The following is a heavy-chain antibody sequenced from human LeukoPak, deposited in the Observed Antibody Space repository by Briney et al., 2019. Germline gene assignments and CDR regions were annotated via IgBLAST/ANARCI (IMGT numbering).Heavy chain of an antibody. D-gene: IGHD5-18*01. V-gene: IGHV3-23*01. Sequence: GGSLRLSCEASGFTFGSFAMYWVRQALGKGLEWIAGIFGSGGSPHYADSVKGRFTISRDNSKNTVYLQINSLRAEDTAVYYCGKTTAGYSSGQKPAWPVDYWGQGTLVTVSS. CDR1: GFTFGSFA. J-gene: IGHJ4*02. CDR3: GKTTAGYSSGQKPAWPVDY. CDR2: IFGSGGSP.